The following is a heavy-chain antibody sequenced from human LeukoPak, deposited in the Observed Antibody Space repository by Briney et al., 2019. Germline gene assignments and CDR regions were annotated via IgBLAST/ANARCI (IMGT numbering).Heavy chain of an antibody. CDR1: GYTFTSYD. Sequence: ASVKVSCKASGYTFTSYDINWVRQATGQGLEWMGWMNPNSGNTGYAQKFQGRVTMTRNTSISTAYMELSSLRSEDTAVYYCAGYCSGGSCYPPWFDPWGQGTLVTVSS. CDR2: MNPNSGNT. CDR3: AGYCSGGSCYPPWFDP. D-gene: IGHD2-15*01. J-gene: IGHJ5*02. V-gene: IGHV1-8*01.